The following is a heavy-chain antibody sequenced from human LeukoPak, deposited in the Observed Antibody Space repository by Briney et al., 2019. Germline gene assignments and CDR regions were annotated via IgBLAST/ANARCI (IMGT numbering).Heavy chain of an antibody. J-gene: IGHJ6*03. V-gene: IGHV1-8*01. Sequence: ASVKVSCKASGYTFTSYDINWVRQATGQGLEWMGWMNPNSGNTVYAQKFQGRVTMTRNTSISTAYMELSSLRSEDTAVYYCATSLTPSGWYRSLTPYYYYYMDVWGKGTTVTVSS. CDR2: MNPNSGNT. D-gene: IGHD6-19*01. CDR3: ATSLTPSGWYRSLTPYYYYYMDV. CDR1: GYTFTSYD.